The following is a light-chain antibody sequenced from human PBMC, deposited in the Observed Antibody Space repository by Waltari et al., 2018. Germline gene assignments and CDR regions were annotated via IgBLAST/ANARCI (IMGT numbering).Light chain of an antibody. V-gene: IGLV1-47*02. J-gene: IGLJ2*01. CDR3: AAWDDSLSGHVV. CDR1: SSNIGRSY. CDR2: TND. Sequence: PSASATPGQRVTISCSGSSSNIGRSYVYWYQQFPGTAPKLLIYTNDQRPSGVPDRFSGSKSGTSASLAISGLRSEDEADYYCAAWDDSLSGHVVFGGGTKL.